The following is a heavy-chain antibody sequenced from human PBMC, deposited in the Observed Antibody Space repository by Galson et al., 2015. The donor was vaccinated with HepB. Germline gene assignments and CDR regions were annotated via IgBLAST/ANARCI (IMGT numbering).Heavy chain of an antibody. D-gene: IGHD4-17*01. CDR1: GFTFSDYY. Sequence: SLRLSCAASGFTFSDYYMSWIRQAPGKGLEWVSYISSSSSYTNYADSVKGRFTISRDNAKNSLYLQMNSLRAEDTAVYYCARYGDYDLFDYWGQGTLVTVSS. J-gene: IGHJ4*02. V-gene: IGHV3-11*06. CDR3: ARYGDYDLFDY. CDR2: ISSSSSYT.